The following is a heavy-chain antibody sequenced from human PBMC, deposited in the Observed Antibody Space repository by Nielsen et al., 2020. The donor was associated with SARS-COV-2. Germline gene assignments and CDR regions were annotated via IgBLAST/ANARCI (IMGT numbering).Heavy chain of an antibody. CDR3: ARDSSGTYRRVDY. Sequence: ASVKVSCKASGYTFTRYHMHWVRQAPGQGLEWMGLINPTNGGTTYAQKFLGTVTMTRDTSTSTVYMELSSLRSDDTAVYYCARDSSGTYRRVDYWGQGTLVTVSS. V-gene: IGHV1-46*01. CDR2: INPTNGGT. CDR1: GYTFTRYH. D-gene: IGHD3-22*01. J-gene: IGHJ4*02.